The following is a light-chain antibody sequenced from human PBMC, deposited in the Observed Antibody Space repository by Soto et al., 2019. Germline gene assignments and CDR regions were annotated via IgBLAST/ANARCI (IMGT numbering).Light chain of an antibody. V-gene: IGKV1-39*01. CDR1: QSISNY. Sequence: DIQMTQSPSSLSASVGDRVTITCRASQSISNYLSWYQQKPGKAPKLLIYAASTLQSGLPSRFSGSGSGTDFTLTFSSLQPEDFATYFCQQIYTPPYTFGQGTKLEIK. CDR2: AAS. J-gene: IGKJ2*01. CDR3: QQIYTPPYT.